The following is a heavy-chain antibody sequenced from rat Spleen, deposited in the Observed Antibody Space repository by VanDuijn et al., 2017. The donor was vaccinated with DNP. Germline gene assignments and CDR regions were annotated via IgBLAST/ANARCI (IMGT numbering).Heavy chain of an antibody. D-gene: IGHD4-3*01. Sequence: QVQLKESGPGLVQPSQTLSLTCTVSGLSLSRYHVHWVRQPPGKGLEWMGRIQSGGNTDYDSGLKSRLSISRDTSKSQVFLKLNSLQTEDTATYYCARDLIIRDTTSAMDVWGQGTSVTVSS. CDR3: ARDLIIRDTTSAMDV. CDR1: GLSLSRYH. V-gene: IGHV2-27*01. CDR2: IQSGGNT. J-gene: IGHJ4*01.